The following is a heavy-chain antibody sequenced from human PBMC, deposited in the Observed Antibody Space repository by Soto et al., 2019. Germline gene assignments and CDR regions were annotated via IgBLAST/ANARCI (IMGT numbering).Heavy chain of an antibody. D-gene: IGHD6-13*01. V-gene: IGHV3-48*01. CDR2: ISSSSSTI. CDR1: GLTFSSYS. Sequence: GGSLRLSCVASGLTFSSYSMNWVRQAPGKGLEWVSYISSSSSTIYYADSVKGRFTISRDNAKNSLYLQMNSLRAEDTAVYYCARHPERIAQIGWFDPWGQGTLVTVSS. CDR3: ARHPERIAQIGWFDP. J-gene: IGHJ5*02.